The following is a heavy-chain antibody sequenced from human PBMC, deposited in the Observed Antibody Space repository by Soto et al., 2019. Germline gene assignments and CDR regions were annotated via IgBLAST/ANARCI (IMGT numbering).Heavy chain of an antibody. D-gene: IGHD3-10*01. V-gene: IGHV3-74*01. CDR2: TDSDGSFT. J-gene: IGHJ6*02. CDR3: AKDGPDYYGSGSYWIWDYYYGMDV. Sequence: GGSLRLSCVASGFTFSSYWMHWVRRTPGQGLVWVSHTDSDGSFTTYADSVKGRFTISRDNSKNTLYLQMNSLRAEGTAVYYCAKDGPDYYGSGSYWIWDYYYGMDVWGQGTTVTVSS. CDR1: GFTFSSYW.